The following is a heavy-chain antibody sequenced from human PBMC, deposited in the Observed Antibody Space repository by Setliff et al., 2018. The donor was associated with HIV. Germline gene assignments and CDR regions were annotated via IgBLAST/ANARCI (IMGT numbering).Heavy chain of an antibody. CDR3: ARDRPWFGEYIYY. V-gene: IGHV4-38-2*02. CDR2: MFRTGTS. CDR1: GYSISSSHW. J-gene: IGHJ4*02. D-gene: IGHD3-10*01. Sequence: SETLSLTCAVSGYSISSSHWWGWIRQPPGKGLEWIGTMFRTGTSYYNPSLTSRVTISQDTSKNQFSLELTSVTAADTAVYFCARDRPWFGEYIYYWGQGKLVTVSS.